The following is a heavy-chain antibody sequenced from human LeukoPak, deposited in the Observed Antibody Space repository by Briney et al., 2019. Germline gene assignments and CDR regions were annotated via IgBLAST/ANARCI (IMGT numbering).Heavy chain of an antibody. CDR1: GFTFDDYA. CDR3: AKDMQLWQQLVPTNLFDY. V-gene: IGHV3-9*01. D-gene: IGHD6-13*01. J-gene: IGHJ4*02. CDR2: ISWNSGSI. Sequence: GGSLRLSCAASGFTFDDYAMHWVRQAPGKGLEWVSGISWNSGSIGYADSMKGRFTISRDNAKNSLYLQMNSLGAEDTALYYCAKDMQLWQQLVPTNLFDYWGQGTLVTVSS.